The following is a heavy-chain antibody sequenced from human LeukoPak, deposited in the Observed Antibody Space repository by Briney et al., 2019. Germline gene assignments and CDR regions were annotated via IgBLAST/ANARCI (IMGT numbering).Heavy chain of an antibody. V-gene: IGHV3-21*04. CDR3: ASRTHDYGDYEAY. D-gene: IGHD4-17*01. CDR1: GLTFSSYS. J-gene: IGHJ4*02. CDR2: ISSSSSYI. Sequence: GGSLGLSCAASGLTFSSYSLNWVRQAPGKGLEWVSSISSSSSYIYYADSVKGRFTISRDNSKNTLYLQMNSLRAEDTAVYYCASRTHDYGDYEAYWGQGTLVTVSS.